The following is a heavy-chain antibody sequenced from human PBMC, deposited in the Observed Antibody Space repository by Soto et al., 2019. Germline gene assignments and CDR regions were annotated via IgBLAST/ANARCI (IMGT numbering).Heavy chain of an antibody. J-gene: IGHJ3*02. CDR1: GYTFTGYY. D-gene: IGHD3-22*01. Sequence: ASVKVSCKASGYTFTGYYMHWVRQAPGQGLEWMGWINPNSGGTNYAQKFQGWVTMTRDTSISTAYMELSRLRSDDTAVYYCARGGSITMIVVVIPWCRRCAFDIWGQGTMVTVSS. V-gene: IGHV1-2*04. CDR3: ARGGSITMIVVVIPWCRRCAFDI. CDR2: INPNSGGT.